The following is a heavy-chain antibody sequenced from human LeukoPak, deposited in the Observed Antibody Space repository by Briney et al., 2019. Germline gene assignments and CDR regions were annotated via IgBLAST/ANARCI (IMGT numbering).Heavy chain of an antibody. J-gene: IGHJ4*02. Sequence: SETLSLTCAVYGGSFSGYYWSWTRQPPGKGLEWIGEINHSGSTNYNPSLKSRVTISVDTSKNQFSLKLSSVTAADTAVYYCARGPSGINFDYWGQGTLVTVSS. CDR3: ARGPSGINFDY. D-gene: IGHD1-14*01. V-gene: IGHV4-34*01. CDR1: GGSFSGYY. CDR2: INHSGST.